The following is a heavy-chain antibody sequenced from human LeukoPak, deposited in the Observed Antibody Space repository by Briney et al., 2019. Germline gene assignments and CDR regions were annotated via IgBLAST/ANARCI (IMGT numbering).Heavy chain of an antibody. V-gene: IGHV4-34*01. D-gene: IGHD3-22*01. CDR1: GGSFSGYY. J-gene: IGHJ4*02. CDR2: INHSGNT. CDR3: ARGRYYYDSSGKRGCYFDY. Sequence: PSETLSLTCGVYGGSFSGYYWSWIRQPPGKGLEWIGEINHSGNTNYNPSLKSRVTISVDTSKNQFSLKLSSVTAADTAVYYCARGRYYYDSSGKRGCYFDYWGQGTLVTVSS.